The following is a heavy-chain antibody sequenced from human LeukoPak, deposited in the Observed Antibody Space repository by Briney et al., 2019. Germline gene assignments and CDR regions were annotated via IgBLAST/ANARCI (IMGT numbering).Heavy chain of an antibody. CDR3: ARDSGSYPWRSWFDP. Sequence: SETLSLTCTVSGGSISSYYWSWIRQSPWKGLEWIGYIYNSGSTNYNPSLKSRVTISVDTSKNQFSLRLGSVTAADTAVYYCARDSGSYPWRSWFDPWGQGTLVTVFS. CDR1: GGSISSYY. CDR2: IYNSGST. D-gene: IGHD3-22*01. V-gene: IGHV4-59*01. J-gene: IGHJ5*02.